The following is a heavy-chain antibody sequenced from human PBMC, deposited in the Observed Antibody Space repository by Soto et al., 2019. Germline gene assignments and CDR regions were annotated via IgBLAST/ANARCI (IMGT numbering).Heavy chain of an antibody. D-gene: IGHD3-10*01. Sequence: SVTSTVSDGNISSVGCCWSWIRQHPGKGLEWIGYIYYSGSTYYNPSLKSRVTISVDTSKNQFSLKLSSVTAADTAVYYCARDPGDWGQGTLVTVSS. CDR3: ARDPGD. V-gene: IGHV4-31*03. CDR2: IYYSGST. J-gene: IGHJ4*02. CDR1: DGNISSVGCC.